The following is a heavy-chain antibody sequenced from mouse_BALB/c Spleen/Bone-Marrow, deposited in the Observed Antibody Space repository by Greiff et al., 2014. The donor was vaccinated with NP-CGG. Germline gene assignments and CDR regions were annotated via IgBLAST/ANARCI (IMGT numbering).Heavy chain of an antibody. Sequence: QVQLQQPGAELMKPGASVKISCKATGYTFSSYWIEWVKQRPGHGLEWIGEILPGSGSTNYNEKFKGKATFTADTSSNTAYMQLSSPTSEDSAVYYCAREDGLWYFDVWGAGTTVTVSS. D-gene: IGHD1-1*01. CDR2: ILPGSGST. J-gene: IGHJ1*01. CDR3: AREDGLWYFDV. V-gene: IGHV1-9*01. CDR1: GYTFSSYW.